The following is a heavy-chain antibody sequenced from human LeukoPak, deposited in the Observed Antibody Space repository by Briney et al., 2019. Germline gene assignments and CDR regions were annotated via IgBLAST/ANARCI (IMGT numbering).Heavy chain of an antibody. Sequence: SETLSLTCTVSGGSISSYYWSWIRKPPGKGLEWIGYIYYSGSTNYNPSLKSRVTISVDTSKNQFSLKLSSVTAADTAVYYCARGRSTSYYDFWSGYYTDAFDIWGQGTMVTVSS. V-gene: IGHV4-59*01. CDR2: IYYSGST. J-gene: IGHJ3*02. CDR3: ARGRSTSYYDFWSGYYTDAFDI. CDR1: GGSISSYY. D-gene: IGHD3-3*01.